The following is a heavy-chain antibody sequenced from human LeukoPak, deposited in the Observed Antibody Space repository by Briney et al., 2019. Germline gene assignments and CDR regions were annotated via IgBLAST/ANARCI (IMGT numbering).Heavy chain of an antibody. CDR3: ARRIASAYALDS. J-gene: IGHJ4*02. CDR1: GGSIRGAY. CDR2: IYSSGIT. Sequence: KPSETLSLTCTVSGGSIRGAYWSWIRQPPGKGLEWTGYIYSSGITNYNPSLKSRVTMSVDTSKNQFSLNLSSVTAADTAVYYCARRIASAYALDSWGQGTLVTVSS. V-gene: IGHV4-4*09. D-gene: IGHD3-16*01.